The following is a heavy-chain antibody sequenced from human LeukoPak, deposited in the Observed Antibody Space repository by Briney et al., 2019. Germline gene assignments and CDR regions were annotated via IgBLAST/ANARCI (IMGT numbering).Heavy chain of an antibody. CDR3: PRDLGAAGAGTNY. CDR2: ISAYNGNT. J-gene: IGHJ4*02. Sequence: ASVKVSCKASGYTFTSYDINWVRQATGQGLEWMGWISAYNGNTNYAQKFQGRVTINTDESPTTAYIELSSLRSESTAVYYCPRDLGAAGAGTNYWGQGTLVTVSS. D-gene: IGHD6-13*01. CDR1: GYTFTSYD. V-gene: IGHV1-18*01.